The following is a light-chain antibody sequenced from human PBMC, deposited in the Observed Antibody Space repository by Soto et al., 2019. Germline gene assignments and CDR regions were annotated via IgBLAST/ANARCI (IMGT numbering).Light chain of an antibody. CDR2: GAS. Sequence: EVVMTQSPATLSVSPGERVTLYCRSSQSVADNLAWFQQKPGQAPRLLIYGASSRATGIPDRFSGSGSGTDFTLTISRLEPEDFAVYYCQQYGSSPPWTFGQGTKVDIK. V-gene: IGKV3-20*01. CDR3: QQYGSSPPWT. CDR1: QSVADN. J-gene: IGKJ1*01.